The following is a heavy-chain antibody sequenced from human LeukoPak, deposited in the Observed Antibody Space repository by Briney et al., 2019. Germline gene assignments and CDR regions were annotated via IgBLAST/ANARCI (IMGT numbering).Heavy chain of an antibody. J-gene: IGHJ4*02. CDR3: ARDLLFSSGWGFDY. D-gene: IGHD6-19*01. CDR2: IWYDGSNK. CDR1: GFTFSSYG. Sequence: PGRSLRLSCAASGFTFSSYGMHWVRQAPGKGLEWVAVIWYDGSNKYYADSVKGRFTISRDNSKNTLYLQMNSLRAEDTAVYYCARDLLFSSGWGFDYWGQGTLVTVSS. V-gene: IGHV3-33*01.